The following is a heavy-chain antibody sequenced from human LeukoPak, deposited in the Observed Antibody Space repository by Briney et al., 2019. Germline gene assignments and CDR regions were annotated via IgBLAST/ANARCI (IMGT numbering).Heavy chain of an antibody. J-gene: IGHJ4*02. CDR1: GFTFSRYA. D-gene: IGHD3-16*02. Sequence: PGGSLRLSCAASGFTFSRYAMHWVRQAPGKGLEWVAVISYDGNNKYYADSMQGRFTISRDNSKNTLYLQMNSLRAEDTAMYFCAKDSVWGSYRYSHFDYWGQGTLVTVSS. CDR3: AKDSVWGSYRYSHFDY. CDR2: ISYDGNNK. V-gene: IGHV3-30*18.